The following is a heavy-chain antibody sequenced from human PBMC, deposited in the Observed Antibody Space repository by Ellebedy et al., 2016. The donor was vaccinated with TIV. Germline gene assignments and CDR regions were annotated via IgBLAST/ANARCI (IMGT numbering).Heavy chain of an antibody. J-gene: IGHJ4*02. D-gene: IGHD4-17*01. Sequence: GESLKISCAASGFTFSSYNMNWVRQAPGKGLEWVSSISSNSGNKYCADSVEGRFTISRDNARNSLYLQMNSLRAEDTAVYYCARDENYGAEVIDYWGQGTLVTVSS. CDR3: ARDENYGAEVIDY. CDR1: GFTFSSYN. V-gene: IGHV3-21*01. CDR2: ISSNSGNK.